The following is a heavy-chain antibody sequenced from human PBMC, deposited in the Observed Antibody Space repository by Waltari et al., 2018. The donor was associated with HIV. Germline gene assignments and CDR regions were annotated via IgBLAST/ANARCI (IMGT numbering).Heavy chain of an antibody. J-gene: IGHJ5*02. D-gene: IGHD5-18*01. CDR1: GGSISSSSYY. CDR3: ARSTHNVDTAMGPTFDP. Sequence: QLQLQESGPGLVKPSETLSLTCTVSGGSISSSSYYWGWIRQPPGKGLEWIGSIYYSGSTSYNPSLKSRVTISVDTSKNQFSLKLSSVTAADTAVYYCARSTHNVDTAMGPTFDPWGQGTLVTVSS. CDR2: IYYSGST. V-gene: IGHV4-39*01.